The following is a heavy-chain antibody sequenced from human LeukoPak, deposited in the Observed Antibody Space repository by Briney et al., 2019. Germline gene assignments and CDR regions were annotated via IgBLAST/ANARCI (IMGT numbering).Heavy chain of an antibody. J-gene: IGHJ3*02. D-gene: IGHD1-26*01. CDR3: ARERPNSGSYYGPRGGAFDI. CDR2: INPNSGGT. CDR1: GYTFTGYY. Sequence: ASVKVSCKASGYTFTGYYMHWVRQAPGQGLEWMGWINPNSGGTNYAQKFQGRVTMTRGTSISTAYMELRRLRSDDTAVYYCARERPNSGSYYGPRGGAFDIWGQGTMVTVSS. V-gene: IGHV1-2*02.